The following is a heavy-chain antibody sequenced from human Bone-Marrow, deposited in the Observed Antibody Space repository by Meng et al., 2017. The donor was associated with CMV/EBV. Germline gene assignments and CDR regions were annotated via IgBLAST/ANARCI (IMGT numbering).Heavy chain of an antibody. V-gene: IGHV3-23*01. D-gene: IGHD2-2*01. J-gene: IGHJ4*02. Sequence: FTFSSYAMGWVRQAPGKGLEWVSAISGSGGSKYYANSVKGRFTISRDNSKNTLYLQMNSLRAEDTAVYYCAKDPLQYCSSTSCLFDYWGQGTLVTVSS. CDR1: FTFSSYA. CDR3: AKDPLQYCSSTSCLFDY. CDR2: ISGSGGSK.